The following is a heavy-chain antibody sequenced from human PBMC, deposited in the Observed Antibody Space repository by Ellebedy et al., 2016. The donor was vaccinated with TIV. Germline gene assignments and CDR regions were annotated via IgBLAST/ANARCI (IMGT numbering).Heavy chain of an antibody. V-gene: IGHV1-69*13. CDR2: IIPIFGTA. CDR1: GGTFSSYA. CDR3: ATEYCSSTSCSPSDYYYMDV. J-gene: IGHJ6*03. Sequence: SVKVSXKASGGTFSSYAISWVRQAPGQGLEWMGGIIPIFGTANYAQKFQGRVTITADESTSTAYMELSSLRSEDTAVYYCATEYCSSTSCSPSDYYYMDVWGKGTTVTVSS. D-gene: IGHD2-2*01.